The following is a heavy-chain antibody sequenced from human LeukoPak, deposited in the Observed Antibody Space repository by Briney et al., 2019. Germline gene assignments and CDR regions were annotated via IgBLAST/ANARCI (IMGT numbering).Heavy chain of an antibody. J-gene: IGHJ4*02. Sequence: PGGSLRLSCAASGFTFSSYAMSWVRQAPGKGLEWVSAISGSGDSTYSTDSVKGRFTISRDNSKNTLYLQMNSLKAEDTAVYYCAKKVPANWGNYFDYWGQGTLVTVSS. CDR2: ISGSGDST. V-gene: IGHV3-23*01. CDR3: AKKVPANWGNYFDY. CDR1: GFTFSSYA. D-gene: IGHD7-27*01.